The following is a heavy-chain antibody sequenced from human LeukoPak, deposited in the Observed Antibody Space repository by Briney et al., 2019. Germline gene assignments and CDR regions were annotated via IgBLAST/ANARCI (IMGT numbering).Heavy chain of an antibody. CDR2: INHSGST. V-gene: IGHV4-34*01. J-gene: IGHJ4*02. CDR3: ARGRSYYDSSGPFDY. CDR1: GGSFSGYY. D-gene: IGHD3-22*01. Sequence: SETLSLTCAVYGGSFSGYYWSWIRQPPGKGLEWIGEINHSGSTNYNPSLKSRVTISVDTSKNQFSLKLSSVTAGDTAVYYCARGRSYYDSSGPFDYWGQGTLVTVSS.